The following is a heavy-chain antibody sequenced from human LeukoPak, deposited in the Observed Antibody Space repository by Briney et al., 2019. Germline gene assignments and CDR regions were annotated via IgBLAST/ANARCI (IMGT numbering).Heavy chain of an antibody. J-gene: IGHJ4*02. CDR3: ARVDSSNGGNCYFDY. V-gene: IGHV3-30*09. D-gene: IGHD2-8*01. CDR2: ISYDGSNK. Sequence: GGSLRLSCAASGLAFGRYALYWVRQAPGKGLEWVAVISYDGSNKEFADSVKGRFAISRDNSKDRLYLQMNSLRPDDTAVYYCARVDSSNGGNCYFDYWGQGTLVAVSS. CDR1: GLAFGRYA.